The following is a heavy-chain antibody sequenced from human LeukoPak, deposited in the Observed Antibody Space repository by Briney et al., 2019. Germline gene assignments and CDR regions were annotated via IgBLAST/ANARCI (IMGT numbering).Heavy chain of an antibody. Sequence: GGSLRLSCAASGFTFSGYSMNWVRQAPGKGLEGVSSISDSSAYMYYADSVKGRFTISRDNAKNSLYQQMSSLRADDTAVYYCARWFCSGGSCYHDYWGQGTPVTVSS. J-gene: IGHJ4*02. CDR3: ARWFCSGGSCYHDY. CDR2: ISDSSAYM. D-gene: IGHD2-15*01. CDR1: GFTFSGYS. V-gene: IGHV3-21*01.